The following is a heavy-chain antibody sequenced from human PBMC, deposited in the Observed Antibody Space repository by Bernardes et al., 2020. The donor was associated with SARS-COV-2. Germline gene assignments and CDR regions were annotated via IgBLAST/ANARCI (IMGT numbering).Heavy chain of an antibody. Sequence: GGSLRLSCAASGFTFSSSTMNWVRQAPGKGLEWVSAISGSSNYKFYADSVRGRFTISRDNAKNSLSLQSNSLRVEDTAMYYRARSQWGAGDTYFDYWGQGILVTVSS. V-gene: IGHV3-21*01. CDR1: GFTFSSST. CDR2: ISGSSNYK. D-gene: IGHD2-21*02. CDR3: ARSQWGAGDTYFDY. J-gene: IGHJ4*02.